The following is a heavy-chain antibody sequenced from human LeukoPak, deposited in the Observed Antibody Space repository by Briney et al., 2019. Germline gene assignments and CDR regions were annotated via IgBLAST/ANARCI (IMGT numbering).Heavy chain of an antibody. CDR1: GGSFSGYY. Sequence: PSETLSLTCAVHGGSFSGYYWSWIRQPPGKGLEWIGEINHSGSTNYNPSLKSRVTISVDTSKNQFSLKLSSVTAADTAVYYCARRGVRGVIIPWGQGTLVTVSS. CDR2: INHSGST. CDR3: ARRGVRGVIIP. V-gene: IGHV4-34*01. J-gene: IGHJ5*02. D-gene: IGHD3-10*01.